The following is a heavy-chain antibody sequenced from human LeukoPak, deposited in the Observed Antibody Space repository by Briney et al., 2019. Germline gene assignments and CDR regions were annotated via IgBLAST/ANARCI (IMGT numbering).Heavy chain of an antibody. J-gene: IGHJ4*02. D-gene: IGHD6-13*01. CDR3: ARGRGCVYSIVDRDY. CDR1: GASFSGYY. V-gene: IGHV4-34*01. CDR2: INHSGST. Sequence: SETLSLTCAVYGASFSGYYWSWIRQPPGEGMEWIGEINHSGSTNYNPSLESRVTISVDTYKNHFFLKLISVTGADAAVYYCARGRGCVYSIVDRDYWGQGTLVTVSS.